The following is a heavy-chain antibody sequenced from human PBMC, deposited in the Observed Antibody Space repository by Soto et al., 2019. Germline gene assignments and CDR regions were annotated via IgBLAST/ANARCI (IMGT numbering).Heavy chain of an antibody. CDR2: IYYSGST. V-gene: IGHV4-30-4*01. CDR3: ARVGSCSGGSCSDR. Sequence: QVQLQESGPGLVKPSQTLSLTCTVSGGSISSGDYYWSWIRQPPGKGLEWIGYIYYSGSTYYNPSLKSRVTISVDTSKNPFSLKLSSVTAADTAVYYWARVGSCSGGSCSDRWGQGTLVTVSS. J-gene: IGHJ5*02. D-gene: IGHD2-15*01. CDR1: GGSISSGDYY.